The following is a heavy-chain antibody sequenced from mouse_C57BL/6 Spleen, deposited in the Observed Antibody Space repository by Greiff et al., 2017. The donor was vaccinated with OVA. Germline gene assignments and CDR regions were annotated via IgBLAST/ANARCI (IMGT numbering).Heavy chain of an antibody. D-gene: IGHD2-5*01. V-gene: IGHV1-69*01. Sequence: QVQLKQPGAELVMPGASVKLSCKASGYTFTSYWMHWVKQRPGQGLEWIGEIDPSDSYTNYNQKFKGKSTLTVDKSSSTAYMQLSSLTSEDSAVYYCAYYSNYGYAMDYWGQGTSVTVSS. CDR1: GYTFTSYW. J-gene: IGHJ4*01. CDR3: AYYSNYGYAMDY. CDR2: IDPSDSYT.